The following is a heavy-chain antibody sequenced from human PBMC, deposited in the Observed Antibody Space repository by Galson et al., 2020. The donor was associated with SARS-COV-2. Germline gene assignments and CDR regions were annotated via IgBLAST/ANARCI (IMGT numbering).Heavy chain of an antibody. J-gene: IGHJ6*02. Sequence: ASVQVSCKASGYTFTGYYMHWVRQAPGQGLEWMGWINHNSGGTNYAQKFQGRVTMTRDTSISTAYMELSRLRSDDTAVYYCARQLRAASYYYYGMDVWGQGTTVTVSS. CDR1: GYTFTGYY. CDR2: INHNSGGT. D-gene: IGHD6-6*01. CDR3: ARQLRAASYYYYGMDV. V-gene: IGHV1-2*02.